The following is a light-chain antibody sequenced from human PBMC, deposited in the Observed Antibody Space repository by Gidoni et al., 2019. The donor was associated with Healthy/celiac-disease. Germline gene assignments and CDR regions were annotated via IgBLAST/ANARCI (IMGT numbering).Light chain of an antibody. J-gene: IGKJ3*01. CDR3: QQLNSYPL. V-gene: IGKV1-9*01. CDR1: QGISSY. CDR2: AAS. Sequence: DIQLTQSPSFLSASVGERVTITCRASQGISSYLAWYQQKPGKAPKLLIYAASTLQSGVPSRFSGSGSGTEFTLTISSLQPEDFATYYCQQLNSYPLFXPXTKVDIK.